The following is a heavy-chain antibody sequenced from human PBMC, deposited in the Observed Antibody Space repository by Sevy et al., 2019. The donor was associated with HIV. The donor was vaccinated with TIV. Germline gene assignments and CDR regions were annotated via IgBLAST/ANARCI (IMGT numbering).Heavy chain of an antibody. J-gene: IGHJ4*02. V-gene: IGHV4-39*01. D-gene: IGHD5-12*01. CDR1: GGSISSSSYY. Sequence: SETLSLTCTVSGGSISSSSYYWGWIRQPPGKGLEWIGSIYYSGSTYYNPSLKSRVTISVDTSKTQFSLKLSSVTAADTAVYYCARQGRRDGYNYDGFDYWGQGTLVTVSS. CDR2: IYYSGST. CDR3: ARQGRRDGYNYDGFDY.